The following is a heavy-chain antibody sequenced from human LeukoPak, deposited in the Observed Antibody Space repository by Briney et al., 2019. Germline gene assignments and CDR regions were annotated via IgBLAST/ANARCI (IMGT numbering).Heavy chain of an antibody. V-gene: IGHV3-23*01. Sequence: PGGSLRLSCAASGFTFSSYAMSWVRQAPGKGLEWVSAISGSGGSTYYADSVKGRFTISRDNSKNTLYLQMNSLRAEDTAVYYCAKGYCSSTSCYSGDAFDIWGQGTMVTVSS. CDR1: GFTFSSYA. CDR3: AKGYCSSTSCYSGDAFDI. J-gene: IGHJ3*02. D-gene: IGHD2-2*01. CDR2: ISGSGGST.